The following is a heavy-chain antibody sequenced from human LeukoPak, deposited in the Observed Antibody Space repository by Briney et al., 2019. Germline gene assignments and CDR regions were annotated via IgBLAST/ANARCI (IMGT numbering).Heavy chain of an antibody. CDR2: IYHSGIT. V-gene: IGHV4-59*11. J-gene: IGHJ4*02. Sequence: SETLSLTCTVSGGSITSHFWSWIRQPPGKGLEWIGYIYHSGITNYNPSLKSRVTISVDTSKNQFSLELNSVTAADTAVYYGARDGYSGSSLFDSWGQGTLVTVSS. D-gene: IGHD1-26*01. CDR3: ARDGYSGSSLFDS. CDR1: GGSITSHF.